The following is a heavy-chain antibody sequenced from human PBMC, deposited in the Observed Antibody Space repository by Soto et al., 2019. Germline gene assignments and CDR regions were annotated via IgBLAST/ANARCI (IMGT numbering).Heavy chain of an antibody. CDR3: ARRGSGWYAY. V-gene: IGHV4-59*08. D-gene: IGHD6-19*01. CDR2: TYYSGST. J-gene: IGHJ4*02. CDR1: GGSISSYY. Sequence: QVQLQESGPGLVKPSETLSLTCTVSGGSISSYYWSWIRQPPGKGLEWIGYTYYSGSTNYNPTLTSRVNISVDTSTSQFSLKLSSVTAADTAVYYCARRGSGWYAYWGQGTLVTVSS.